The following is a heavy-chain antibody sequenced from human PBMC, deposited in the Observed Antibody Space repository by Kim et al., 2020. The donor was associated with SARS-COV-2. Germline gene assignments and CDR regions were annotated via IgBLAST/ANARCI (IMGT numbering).Heavy chain of an antibody. Sequence: SQTLSLTCAISGDSVSSNSAAWNWIRQSPSRGLEWLGRTYYRSKWYNDYAVSVKSRITINPDTSKNQFSLQLNSVTPEDTAVYYCARVIYSSGSGVYYYYGMDVWGQGTTVTVSS. CDR1: GDSVSSNSAA. D-gene: IGHD6-19*01. CDR3: ARVIYSSGSGVYYYYGMDV. J-gene: IGHJ6*02. CDR2: TYYRSKWYN. V-gene: IGHV6-1*01.